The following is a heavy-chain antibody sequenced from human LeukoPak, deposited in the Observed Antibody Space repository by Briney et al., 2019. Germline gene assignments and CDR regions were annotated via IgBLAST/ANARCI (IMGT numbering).Heavy chain of an antibody. CDR1: GYSISSDYY. Sequence: SETLSLTCTVSGYSISSDYYWGWIRQPPGKGLEWIGSIYHSGSTYYNPSLKSRVTISVDTSKNQFSLKLRSVTAADTAVYYCARGKSRGSHIDYWGQGTLVAVSS. J-gene: IGHJ4*02. CDR3: ARGKSRGSHIDY. D-gene: IGHD1-26*01. V-gene: IGHV4-38-2*02. CDR2: IYHSGST.